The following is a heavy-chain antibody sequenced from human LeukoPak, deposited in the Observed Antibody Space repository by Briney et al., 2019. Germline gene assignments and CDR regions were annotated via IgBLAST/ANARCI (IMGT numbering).Heavy chain of an antibody. Sequence: PGGSLRLSCAASGFTFSSYAMHWVRQAPGKGLEYVSAISSNGGSTYYANSAKGRFTISRDNSKNTLYLQMNSLRAEDTAVYYCAKGYYYGSGSYDYWGQGTLVTVSS. CDR1: GFTFSSYA. CDR3: AKGYYYGSGSYDY. V-gene: IGHV3-64*01. D-gene: IGHD3-10*01. J-gene: IGHJ4*02. CDR2: ISSNGGST.